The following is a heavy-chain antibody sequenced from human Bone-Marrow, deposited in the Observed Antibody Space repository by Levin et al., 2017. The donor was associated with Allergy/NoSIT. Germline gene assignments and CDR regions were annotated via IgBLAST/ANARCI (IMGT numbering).Heavy chain of an antibody. CDR1: GFTFSGFS. J-gene: IGHJ3*02. CDR3: ARTYTDYYDAFDI. Sequence: SCEASGFTFSGFSMNWVRQAPGKGLEWVSSITRSSSYIYYADSMKGRITISRDDARNSLHLQMSSLRAEDTAVYYCARTYTDYYDAFDIWGQGTMVTVSS. D-gene: IGHD2-2*02. V-gene: IGHV3-21*01. CDR2: ITRSSSYI.